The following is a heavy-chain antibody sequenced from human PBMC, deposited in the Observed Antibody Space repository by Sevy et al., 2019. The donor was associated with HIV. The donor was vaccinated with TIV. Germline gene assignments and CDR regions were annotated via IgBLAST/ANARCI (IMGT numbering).Heavy chain of an antibody. CDR3: ARVAVEYCTNDCYHRFDH. J-gene: IGHJ4*02. Sequence: GGSLRLSCVASGFTFPIYSVLWVRQAPGKGLEWLTLISYDGNYKYYADSVKGRFTISIDNSNNILYLQMSSLIVEDTALYFCARVAVEYCTNDCYHRFDHWGLGTLVTVSS. CDR2: ISYDGNYK. D-gene: IGHD2-8*01. CDR1: GFTFPIYS. V-gene: IGHV3-30*04.